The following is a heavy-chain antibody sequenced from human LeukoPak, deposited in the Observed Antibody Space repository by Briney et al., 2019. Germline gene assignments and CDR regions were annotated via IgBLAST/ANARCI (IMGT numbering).Heavy chain of an antibody. D-gene: IGHD3-10*01. J-gene: IGHJ3*02. CDR2: IYWNDDK. V-gene: IGHV2-5*01. CDR3: AHSRGVSWFGSYFDI. Sequence: ESGPTLVKPTQTLTLTCTFSGFSLSTSGVGVGWIRHPPGKALEWLALIYWNDDKRYSPSLKSRLTITKDTSKNQVVLTMTNMDPVDTATYYCAHSRGVSWFGSYFDIWGQGTMVTVSS. CDR1: GFSLSTSGVG.